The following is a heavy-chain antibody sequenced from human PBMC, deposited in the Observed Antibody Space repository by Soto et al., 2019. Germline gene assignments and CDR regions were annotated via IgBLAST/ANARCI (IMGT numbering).Heavy chain of an antibody. J-gene: IGHJ4*02. CDR3: ARERIRGGSCCYFDY. V-gene: IGHV1-69*08. D-gene: IGHD2-15*01. CDR1: GGTFSSYT. CDR2: IIPILGIA. Sequence: QVQLVQSGAEVKKPGSSVKVSCKASGGTFSSYTISWVRQAPGQGLEWMGRIIPILGIANYAQKFQGRVTITADKSTSTAYMELSSLRSEDTAVYYCARERIRGGSCCYFDYWGQGTPVTVSS.